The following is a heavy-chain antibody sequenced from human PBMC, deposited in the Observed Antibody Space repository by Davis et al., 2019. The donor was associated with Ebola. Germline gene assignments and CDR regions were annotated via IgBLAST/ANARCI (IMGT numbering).Heavy chain of an antibody. J-gene: IGHJ1*01. CDR1: GDSIKSDAYF. CDR2: ISSTGRT. Sequence: PSETLSLTCSVSGDSIKSDAYFWGWIRQPPGKGLEWIGSISSTGRTLYSPSLKSRVSMSVDPSTNQFSLTLSSVTASDTAVYYCARGIAAEYFQTWGRGTHVIVSS. CDR3: ARGIAAEYFQT. V-gene: IGHV4-39*07.